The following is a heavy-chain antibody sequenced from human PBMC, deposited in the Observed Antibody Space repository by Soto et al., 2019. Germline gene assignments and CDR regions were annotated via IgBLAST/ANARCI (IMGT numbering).Heavy chain of an antibody. D-gene: IGHD1-26*01. CDR2: ITHNANYM. CDR3: ARWREDADHYYYFDH. CDR1: GFTFSAYS. J-gene: IGHJ4*02. V-gene: IGHV3-21*01. Sequence: PGGSLRLSCAASGFTFSAYSMVWIRQAPGKGLEWVSSITHNANYMKYPDSLKGRFIVSRDNAKTSLYLQMNSLRVDDTAVYFCARWREDADHYYYFDHWGQGTLVTVSS.